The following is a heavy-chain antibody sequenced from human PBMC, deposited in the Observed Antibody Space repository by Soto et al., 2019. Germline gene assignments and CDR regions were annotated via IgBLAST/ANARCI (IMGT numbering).Heavy chain of an antibody. CDR2: ISAYNGNT. CDR3: ARDVYCSGGSCSDY. CDR1: GYTFTSYG. V-gene: IGHV1-18*04. Sequence: VASVKVSCKASGYTFTSYGISWVRQAPGQGLEWMGWISAYNGNTNYAQKLQGRVTMTTDTSTSTAYMELRSLRSDDTAVYYCARDVYCSGGSCSDYWGQGTLVTVSS. J-gene: IGHJ4*02. D-gene: IGHD2-15*01.